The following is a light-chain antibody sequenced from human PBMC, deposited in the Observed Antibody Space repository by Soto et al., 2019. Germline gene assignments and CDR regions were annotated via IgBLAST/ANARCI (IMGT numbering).Light chain of an antibody. Sequence: EIVLTQSPATLSLFLGERATLSCRASQSVGSFLAWYQQKSGQTPRFLIYDASNRAPGIPARFSGSGSGTDFTLTISSLEPEDFAVYYCQHRSNWLGTFGPGTKVDIK. CDR1: QSVGSF. J-gene: IGKJ3*01. CDR3: QHRSNWLGT. V-gene: IGKV3-11*01. CDR2: DAS.